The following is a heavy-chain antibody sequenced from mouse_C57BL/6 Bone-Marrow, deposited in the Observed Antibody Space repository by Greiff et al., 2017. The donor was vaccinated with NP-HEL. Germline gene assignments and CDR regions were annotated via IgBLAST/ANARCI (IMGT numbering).Heavy chain of an antibody. CDR2: IYPGSGNT. V-gene: IGHV1-76*01. CDR3: ARSDDWFAY. Sequence: VQLVESGAELVRPGASVKLSCKASGYTFTDYYINWVKQRPGQGLEWIARIYPGSGNTYYNEKFKGKATLTAEKSSSTAYMQLSSLTSEDSAVYFCARSDDWFAYWGQGTLVTVSA. CDR1: GYTFTDYY. J-gene: IGHJ3*01.